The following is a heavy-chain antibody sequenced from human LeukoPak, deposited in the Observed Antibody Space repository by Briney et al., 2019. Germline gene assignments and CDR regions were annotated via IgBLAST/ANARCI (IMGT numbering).Heavy chain of an antibody. CDR3: AKDLGVLTTTPDY. V-gene: IGHV3-23*01. D-gene: IGHD3-9*01. CDR1: GFTFSDYA. Sequence: PGGSLRLSCEASGFTFSDYAMTWVRQAPGKGLEWVSEITGSGISTYYADSVKGRFTISRDNSKNTLYLQMNSLRAEDTAVYYCAKDLGVLTTTPDYWGQGTLVTVSS. J-gene: IGHJ4*02. CDR2: ITGSGIST.